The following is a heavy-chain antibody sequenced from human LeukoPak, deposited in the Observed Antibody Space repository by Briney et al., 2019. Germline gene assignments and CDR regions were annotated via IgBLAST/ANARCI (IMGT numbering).Heavy chain of an antibody. CDR3: VTRGTTATKYLEY. V-gene: IGHV3-23*01. D-gene: IGHD1-1*01. Sequence: GGSLRLSCAASGFTFSTYAMSWVRRAPGKGLEWVSTISTTGYNTYYTDSVKGRFTIARDNSKNTQSLHMNSLRAGDAAVYYCVTRGTTATKYLEYWGQGTLVTVSS. CDR2: ISTTGYNT. J-gene: IGHJ4*02. CDR1: GFTFSTYA.